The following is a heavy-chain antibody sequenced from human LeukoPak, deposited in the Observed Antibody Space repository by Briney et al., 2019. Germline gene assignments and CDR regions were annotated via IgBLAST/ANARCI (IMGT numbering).Heavy chain of an antibody. CDR1: GGAISSGDYY. J-gene: IGHJ5*02. CDR2: IYYSGST. Sequence: SETLSPTCTVAGGAISSGDYYWSWIRQPPGKGLEWIGYIYYSGSTYYNPSLKSRVTISVDTSKNQFSLKLSSVTAADTAVYYCARGRVGFDPWGQGTLVTVSS. CDR3: ARGRVGFDP. V-gene: IGHV4-30-4*01.